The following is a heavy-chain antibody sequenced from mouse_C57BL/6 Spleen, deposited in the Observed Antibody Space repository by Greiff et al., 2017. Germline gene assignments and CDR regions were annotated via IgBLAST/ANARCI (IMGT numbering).Heavy chain of an antibody. CDR1: GFTFSDYY. CDR2: INYDGGST. CDR3: ARDYYNYFDY. V-gene: IGHV5-16*01. J-gene: IGHJ2*01. Sequence: EVHLVESEGGLVQPGSSMKLSCTASGFTFSDYYMAWVRQVPEKGLEWVANINYDGGSTYYLDSLKSRFIISRDNAKNILYLQMSSLKSEDTATYYCARDYYNYFDYWGQGTTLTVSS. D-gene: IGHD2-12*01.